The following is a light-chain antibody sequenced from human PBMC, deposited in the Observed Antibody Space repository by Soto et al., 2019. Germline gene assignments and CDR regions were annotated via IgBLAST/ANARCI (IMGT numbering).Light chain of an antibody. Sequence: QSVLTQPASVSWSPGQSINISFTGNSSAVGGYNYVSWYQQHPGKAPKLMIYDVSNRPSGVSNRFSGSKSDNTASLTISGLQAEDEADYYCSSYTSSSTLVFGTGTKVTVL. CDR1: SSAVGGYNY. CDR2: DVS. J-gene: IGLJ1*01. CDR3: SSYTSSSTLV. V-gene: IGLV2-14*01.